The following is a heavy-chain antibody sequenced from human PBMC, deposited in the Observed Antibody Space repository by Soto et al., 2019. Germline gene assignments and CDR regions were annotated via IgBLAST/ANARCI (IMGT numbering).Heavy chain of an antibody. D-gene: IGHD3-9*01. CDR2: IYYSGST. J-gene: IGHJ4*02. Sequence: LSLTCTVSGGSISSGGYYWSWIRQHPGKGLEWIGYIYYSGSTYYNPSLKSRVTISVDTSKNQFSLKLSSVTAADTAVYYCARGDILTGYQLDYFDYWGQGTLVTVSS. V-gene: IGHV4-31*03. CDR1: GGSISSGGYY. CDR3: ARGDILTGYQLDYFDY.